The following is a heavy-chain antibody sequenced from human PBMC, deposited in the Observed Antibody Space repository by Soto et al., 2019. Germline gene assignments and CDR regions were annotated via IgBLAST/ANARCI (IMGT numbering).Heavy chain of an antibody. D-gene: IGHD3-3*01. V-gene: IGHV3-66*01. J-gene: IGHJ6*03. Sequence: GGSLRLSCAASGFTVSSNYMSWVRQAPGKGLEWVSVIYSGGSTYYADSVKGRFTIPRDNSKNTLYLQMNSLRAEDTAVYYCARASKNFGVVIIPYYYYYMDVWGKGTTVTVSS. CDR3: ARASKNFGVVIIPYYYYYMDV. CDR2: IYSGGST. CDR1: GFTVSSNY.